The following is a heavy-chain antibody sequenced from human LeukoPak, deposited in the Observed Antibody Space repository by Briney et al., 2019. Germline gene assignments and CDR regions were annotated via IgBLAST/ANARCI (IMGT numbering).Heavy chain of an antibody. CDR2: IYNSGST. D-gene: IGHD4-17*01. CDR1: GASTSSGLYY. Sequence: SETPSLTCTVSGASTSSGLYYWNWFRQPAGKGLEYIGRIYNSGSTNYNPSLKSRVTISVDTSKNQFSLKLSSVTAADTAVYYCARVTYGDYPYYFDYWGQGTLVTVSS. V-gene: IGHV4-61*02. CDR3: ARVTYGDYPYYFDY. J-gene: IGHJ4*02.